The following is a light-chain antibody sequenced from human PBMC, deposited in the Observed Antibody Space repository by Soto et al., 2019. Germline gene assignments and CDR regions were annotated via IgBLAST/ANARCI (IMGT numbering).Light chain of an antibody. V-gene: IGKV3-11*01. CDR1: QSVSSF. CDR2: DAS. CDR3: QQRSSWT. J-gene: IGKJ1*01. Sequence: EIVLTQSPATLSLSPGERATLSCRASQSVSSFLGWYQQKPGQAPRLLIYDASNRATGIPPRFSGSGSGTDFTLTISSLEPEDFVVYYCQQRSSWTFGQGTKVEIK.